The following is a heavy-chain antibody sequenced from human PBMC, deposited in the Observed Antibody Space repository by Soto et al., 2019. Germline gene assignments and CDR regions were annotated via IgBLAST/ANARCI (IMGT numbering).Heavy chain of an antibody. D-gene: IGHD3-16*01. CDR1: GGSISSGFYS. V-gene: IGHV4-30-2*01. J-gene: IGHJ5*01. Sequence: SETLSLTCTVSGGSISSGFYSWSWIRQPPGKGLEWIGYIYHSGSTYYNPSLKSRVTISVDRSKNQFSLKLSSVTAADTAVYYCARSWFGHQVHWFDSWGQGTLVTVSS. CDR2: IYHSGST. CDR3: ARSWFGHQVHWFDS.